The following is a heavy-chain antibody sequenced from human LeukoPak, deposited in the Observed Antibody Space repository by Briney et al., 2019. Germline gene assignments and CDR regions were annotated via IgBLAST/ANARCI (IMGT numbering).Heavy chain of an antibody. CDR1: GGSFSGYY. CDR2: INHSGST. CDR3: ARSYHSWNYYMDV. J-gene: IGHJ6*03. Sequence: SETLSLTCAVYGGSFSGYYWSWIRQPPRKGLEWIGEINHSGSTNYNPSLKSRVTISVDTSKNQFSLKLSSVTAADTAVYYCARSYHSWNYYMDVWGKGTTVTVSS. V-gene: IGHV4-34*01. D-gene: IGHD1-20*01.